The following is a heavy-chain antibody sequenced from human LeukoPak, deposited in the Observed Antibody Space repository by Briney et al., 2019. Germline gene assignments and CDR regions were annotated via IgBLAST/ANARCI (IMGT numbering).Heavy chain of an antibody. D-gene: IGHD4-11*01. CDR1: GFTFSSYA. Sequence: GGSLRHSCAASGFTFSSYAMSWVRQAPGKGLEWVANIKQDGSEEYYVDSVKGRFTISRDNAKKSLYLQMNSLRADDTAVYYCASHHNYRFDYWGQGTLVIVSS. V-gene: IGHV3-7*01. CDR2: IKQDGSEE. CDR3: ASHHNYRFDY. J-gene: IGHJ4*02.